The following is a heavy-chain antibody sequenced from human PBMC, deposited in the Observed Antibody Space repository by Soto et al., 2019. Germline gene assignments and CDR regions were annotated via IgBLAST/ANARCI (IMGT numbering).Heavy chain of an antibody. V-gene: IGHV1-8*01. CDR1: GYTFTSYD. J-gene: IGHJ6*03. Sequence: ASVKVSCKASGYTFTSYDINWVRQATGQGLEWMGWMNPNSGNTGYAQKFQGRVTMTRNTSISTAYMELSSLRSEDTAVYYCAKGKSQYYDFWSGYYTTYYYYMDVWGKGTTVTVSS. D-gene: IGHD3-3*01. CDR3: AKGKSQYYDFWSGYYTTYYYYMDV. CDR2: MNPNSGNT.